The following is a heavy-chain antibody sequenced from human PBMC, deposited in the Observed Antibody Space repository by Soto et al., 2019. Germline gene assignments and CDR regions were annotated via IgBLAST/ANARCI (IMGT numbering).Heavy chain of an antibody. D-gene: IGHD1-26*01. V-gene: IGHV4-59*01. Sequence: QVQLQESGPGLVKPSETLSLTCTVSGDSITGYPWSWIRQPPGKGLEWIGYIQNTGITKYNPSLQSRVTISVDMSKNHFSLILSSATASDTAVYYCATSIERGGGRGSWGQGHLVSVSS. CDR2: IQNTGIT. CDR1: GDSITGYP. CDR3: ATSIERGGGRGS. J-gene: IGHJ4*02.